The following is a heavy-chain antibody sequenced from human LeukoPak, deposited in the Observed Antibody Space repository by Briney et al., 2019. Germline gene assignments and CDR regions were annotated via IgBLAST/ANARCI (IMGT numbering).Heavy chain of an antibody. V-gene: IGHV4-34*01. CDR3: AGGYGSGSRGYYFDY. D-gene: IGHD3-10*01. J-gene: IGHJ4*02. CDR2: INHSGST. Sequence: SETLSLTCAVYGGSFSGYYWSWIRQPPGKGLEWIGEINHSGSTNYNPSLKSRVTISVDTSKNQFSLKLSPVTAADTAVYYCAGGYGSGSRGYYFDYWGQGTLVTVSS. CDR1: GGSFSGYY.